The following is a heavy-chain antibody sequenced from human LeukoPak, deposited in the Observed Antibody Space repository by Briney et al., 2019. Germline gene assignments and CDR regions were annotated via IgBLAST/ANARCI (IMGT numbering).Heavy chain of an antibody. CDR2: IYHSGST. V-gene: IGHV4-38-2*02. J-gene: IGHJ5*02. Sequence: PSETLSLTCTVSGYSISSGYYWGWIRQPPGKGLEWIGSIYHSGSTYYNPSLKSRVTISVDTSKNQFSLKLSSVTAADTAVYYCAREPNTIFGANWFDPWGQGTLVTVSS. CDR1: GYSISSGYY. D-gene: IGHD3-3*01. CDR3: AREPNTIFGANWFDP.